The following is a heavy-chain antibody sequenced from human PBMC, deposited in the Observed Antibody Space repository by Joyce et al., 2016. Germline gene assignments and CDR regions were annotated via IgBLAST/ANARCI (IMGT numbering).Heavy chain of an antibody. CDR2: VSAQHSNT. J-gene: IGHJ3*02. CDR1: GYSFTTYG. D-gene: IGHD3-22*01. V-gene: IGHV1-18*01. CDR3: ARDIHYYNSSGYYWGAFDI. Sequence: QVQLVQSGSEVKKPGASVEVSCKASGYSFTTYGISWVRQAPGQGFEWMGGVSAQHSNTKYAQKFQGRVTMTIDTSTSTAYMELESLISDDTAVYYCARDIHYYNSSGYYWGAFDIWGQGTMVSVSS.